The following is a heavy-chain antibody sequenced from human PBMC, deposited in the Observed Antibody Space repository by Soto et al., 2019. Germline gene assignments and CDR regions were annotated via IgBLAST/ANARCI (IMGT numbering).Heavy chain of an antibody. Sequence: QVQLVQSGAEVKKPGSSVKLSCEASGGTFSSDAISWVRQAPGQGLEWMGGIIPIFDASNYAQKFQGRVTITADESTSTAYMELSSLRFEDTAIYYCARSPRVGYQYGVDVWGQGTTVTVSS. V-gene: IGHV1-69*01. CDR2: IIPIFDAS. J-gene: IGHJ6*02. CDR3: ARSPRVGYQYGVDV. D-gene: IGHD1-26*01. CDR1: GGTFSSDA.